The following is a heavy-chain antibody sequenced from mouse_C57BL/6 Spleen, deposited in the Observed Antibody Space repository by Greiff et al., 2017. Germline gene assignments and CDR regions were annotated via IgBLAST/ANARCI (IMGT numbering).Heavy chain of an antibody. CDR1: GYTFTSYW. CDR2: IDPSDSYT. J-gene: IGHJ1*03. CDR3: AREGSSYVLYWYFDV. V-gene: IGHV1-50*01. Sequence: QVQLQQPGAELVKPGASVKLSCKASGYTFTSYWMQWVKQRPGQGLEWIGEIDPSDSYTNYNQKFKGKATLTVDTSSSTAYMQLSILTAEDSAVSYCAREGSSYVLYWYFDVWGTGTTVTVSS. D-gene: IGHD1-1*01.